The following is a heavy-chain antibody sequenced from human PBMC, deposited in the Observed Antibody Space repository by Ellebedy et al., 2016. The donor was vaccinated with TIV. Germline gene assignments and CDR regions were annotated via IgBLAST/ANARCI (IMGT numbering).Heavy chain of an antibody. CDR2: IKSKADGGTT. CDR1: GFTFTNAW. D-gene: IGHD4-23*01. V-gene: IGHV3-15*01. Sequence: GGSLRLXCATSGFTFTNAWMNWVRQAPGRGLEWVGRIKSKADGGTTDYAAPVKGRFTISRDDSKNTLYLQMNSLKTEDTAVYYCTTVGNYGGNSASFDYWGQGTLVTVSS. J-gene: IGHJ4*02. CDR3: TTVGNYGGNSASFDY.